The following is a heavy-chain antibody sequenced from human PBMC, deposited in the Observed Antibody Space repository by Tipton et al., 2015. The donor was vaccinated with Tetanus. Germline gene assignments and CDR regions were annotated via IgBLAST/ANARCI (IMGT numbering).Heavy chain of an antibody. CDR2: IYYSGST. CDR1: GGSISSSSYY. CDR3: ARHSGWYNFFTGVDA. Sequence: TLSLTCTVSGGSISSSSYYWGWIRQPPGKGLEWIGSIYYSGSTYYNPSLQSRVTFSLDTSQNQVSLQLTSVTAADTAVYYCARHSGWYNFFTGVDAWGQGTAVTVSS. D-gene: IGHD6-19*01. V-gene: IGHV4-39*07. J-gene: IGHJ6*02.